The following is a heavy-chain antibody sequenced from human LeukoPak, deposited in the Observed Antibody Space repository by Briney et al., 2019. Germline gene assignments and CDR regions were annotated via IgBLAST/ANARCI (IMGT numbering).Heavy chain of an antibody. CDR3: ARHFGLWFGELDY. CDR1: GGSISSSSYY. CDR2: IYYSGST. Sequence: SETLSLTCTVSGGSISSSSYYWGWIRQPPGKGLEWIGSIYYSGSTYYNPSLKSRVTISVDTSKNQFSLKLSSVTAADTAVYYCARHFGLWFGELDYWGQGTLVTVSS. J-gene: IGHJ4*02. D-gene: IGHD3-10*01. V-gene: IGHV4-39*01.